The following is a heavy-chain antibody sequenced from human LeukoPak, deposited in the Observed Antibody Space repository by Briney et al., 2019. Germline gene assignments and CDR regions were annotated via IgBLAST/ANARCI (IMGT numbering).Heavy chain of an antibody. D-gene: IGHD3-3*01. J-gene: IGHJ6*02. CDR3: ARGWSRYGMDV. CDR1: GGSISSYY. V-gene: IGHV4-59*08. Sequence: SETLSLTCTVSGGSISSYYWSWIRQPPGKGLEWIGYIYYSGSTNYNPSLKSRVTISVDTSKNQFSLKLSSVTAADTAVYYCARGWSRYGMDVWGQGTTVTVSS. CDR2: IYYSGST.